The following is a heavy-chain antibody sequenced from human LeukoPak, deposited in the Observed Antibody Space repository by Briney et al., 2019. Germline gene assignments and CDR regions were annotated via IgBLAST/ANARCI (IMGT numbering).Heavy chain of an antibody. CDR3: GRVVPVGGTDI. CDR2: IHHTGST. D-gene: IGHD2-15*01. CDR1: CHFMARLYS. V-gene: IGHV4-38-2*01. Sequence: SETLSLTCVLSCHFMARLYSRGWMRQPPGEGPEWIGTIHHTGSTYFNPSLRSRVTLSLDTSKNQFSVTLTSVTAEDTAVYYCGRVVPVGGTDIWGQGTLVTVSS. J-gene: IGHJ4*02.